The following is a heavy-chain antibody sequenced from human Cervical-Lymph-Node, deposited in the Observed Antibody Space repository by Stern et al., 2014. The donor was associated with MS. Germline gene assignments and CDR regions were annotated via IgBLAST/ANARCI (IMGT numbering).Heavy chain of an antibody. CDR1: GGSLRSYY. J-gene: IGHJ4*02. CDR3: AREGEYCSGSRCYPFLDY. V-gene: IGHV4-59*01. CDR2: FYHTGSV. Sequence: VQLVESGPGLVKPSETLSLTCTVSGGSLRSYYWNWIRQAPGQGLEWLGVFYHTGSVNYNPSLSSRVAMSVDTSKNQFSLTVSSVTAADTAVYYCAREGEYCSGSRCYPFLDYWGQGTLVTVSS. D-gene: IGHD2-15*01.